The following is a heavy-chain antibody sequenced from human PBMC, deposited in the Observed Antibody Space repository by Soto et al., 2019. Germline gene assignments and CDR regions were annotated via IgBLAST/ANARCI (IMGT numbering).Heavy chain of an antibody. CDR2: VVPIVGTT. D-gene: IGHD1-26*01. J-gene: IGHJ4*02. CDR3: AIGSTYSGEFEF. CDR1: GGTFSSYT. Sequence: VPLVQSGAEVKQPGSSVKVSCKASGGTFSSYTVTWVRQAPGQGLEWMGGVVPIVGTTDYSQNFQGRLTITADESAKTGYMELSSLTSDDTARYYCAIGSTYSGEFEFWGQGTLVTVSS. V-gene: IGHV1-69*01.